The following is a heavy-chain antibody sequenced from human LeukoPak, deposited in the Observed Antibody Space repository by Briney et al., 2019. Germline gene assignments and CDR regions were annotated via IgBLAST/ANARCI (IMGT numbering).Heavy chain of an antibody. CDR3: AKSGYCSSTSCPFDY. J-gene: IGHJ4*02. CDR2: ISDRGSRT. Sequence: GGSLRLSCAVSGITLSNYGMSWVRQAPGKGLEWVAGISDRGSRTNYADSVKGRFTISTDHPKNTLYLQMNSLRVEDTAVYYCAKSGYCSSTSCPFDYWGQGTLVTVSS. D-gene: IGHD2-2*01. V-gene: IGHV3-23*01. CDR1: GITLSNYG.